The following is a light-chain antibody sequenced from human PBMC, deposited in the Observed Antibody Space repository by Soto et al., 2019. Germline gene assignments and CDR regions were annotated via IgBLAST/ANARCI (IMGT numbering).Light chain of an antibody. Sequence: EIVLTQSPGTLSLSPGERATLSCRASQSVSSSYLAWYQQKPGQAPRLLIYGASSRATGIPDRFSGSGSGTDFPLTISRLEPGDFGVYYCQQYGSSPETFGQGTKVEIK. J-gene: IGKJ1*01. CDR2: GAS. V-gene: IGKV3-20*01. CDR3: QQYGSSPET. CDR1: QSVSSSY.